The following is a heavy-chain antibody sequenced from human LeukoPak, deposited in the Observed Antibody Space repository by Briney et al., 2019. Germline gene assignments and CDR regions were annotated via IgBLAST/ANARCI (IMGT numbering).Heavy chain of an antibody. D-gene: IGHD6-13*01. J-gene: IGHJ4*02. V-gene: IGHV3-30*04. Sequence: PGGSLRLSCAASGFTFSSYVMHWVRQAPGKGLEWVAIISYDGSNEYYADSVKGRFTISRDNSKNTLYLQMNSLRAEDTAVYYCARGHGSSWPGFDYWGQGTLVTVSS. CDR3: ARGHGSSWPGFDY. CDR1: GFTFSSYV. CDR2: ISYDGSNE.